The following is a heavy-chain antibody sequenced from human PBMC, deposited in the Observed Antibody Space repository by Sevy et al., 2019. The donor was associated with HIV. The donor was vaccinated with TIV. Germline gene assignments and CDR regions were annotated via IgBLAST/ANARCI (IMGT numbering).Heavy chain of an antibody. J-gene: IGHJ4*02. CDR3: TTETSWELEQPDY. CDR1: GFTFSNAW. Sequence: GGSLRLSCAASGFTFSNAWMSWVRQAPGKGLEWVGRIKRKTDGGTTDYAAPVKGRFTISRDDSKNTLYLQMNSLKTEDTAVYYCTTETSWELEQPDYWGQGTLVTVSS. D-gene: IGHD1-1*01. CDR2: IKRKTDGGTT. V-gene: IGHV3-15*01.